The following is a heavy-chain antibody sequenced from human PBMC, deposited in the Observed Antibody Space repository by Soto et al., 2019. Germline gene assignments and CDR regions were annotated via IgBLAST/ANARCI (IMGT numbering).Heavy chain of an antibody. J-gene: IGHJ3*02. D-gene: IGHD2-2*02. CDR2: IWYDGSNK. CDR3: AVYCSSTSCYTGGDAFDI. CDR1: GFTFSSYG. Sequence: GGSMRLSCAASGFTFSSYGMHWVRQDPGKGLEWVAVIWYDGSNKYYADSVKGRFTISRDNSKNTLYLQMNSLRAEDTAVYYCAVYCSSTSCYTGGDAFDIWGQGTMVTVSS. V-gene: IGHV3-33*01.